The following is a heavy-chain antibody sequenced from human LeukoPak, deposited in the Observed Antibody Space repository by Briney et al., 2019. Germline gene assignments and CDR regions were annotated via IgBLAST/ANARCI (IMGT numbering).Heavy chain of an antibody. CDR2: INTNTGNP. D-gene: IGHD3-10*01. Sequence: ASVKVSCKPSGYTFNKYAINWVRQAPGQGLEWMGWINTNTGNPSYARDSTGRFVFSLDTSVNSAFLQINNLKAEDTAFYYCTLGSYWGQGTLVTVSS. CDR1: GYTFNKYA. CDR3: TLGSY. V-gene: IGHV7-4-1*02. J-gene: IGHJ4*02.